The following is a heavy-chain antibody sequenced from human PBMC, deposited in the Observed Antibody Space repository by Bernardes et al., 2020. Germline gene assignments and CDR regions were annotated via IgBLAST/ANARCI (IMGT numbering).Heavy chain of an antibody. D-gene: IGHD3-22*01. CDR1: GFTFSSYA. V-gene: IGHV3-23*01. J-gene: IGHJ4*02. CDR3: AKDHDTMIVGWYFDY. CDR2: ISGSGGST. Sequence: GGSLRLSCAASGFTFSSYAMSWVRQAPGKGLEWFSAISGSGGSTYYADSVKGRFTISRDNSKNTLYLQMNSLRAEDTAVYYCAKDHDTMIVGWYFDYWGQGTLVTVSS.